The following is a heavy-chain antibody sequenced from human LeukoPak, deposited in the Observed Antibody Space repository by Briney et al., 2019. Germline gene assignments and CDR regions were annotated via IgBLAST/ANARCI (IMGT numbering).Heavy chain of an antibody. D-gene: IGHD1-26*01. J-gene: IGHJ4*02. V-gene: IGHV1-2*02. CDR2: INPNSGGT. CDR3: ARIVLEGSGSWTPIEDY. Sequence: GASVKVSCKASGYTFTGYCMHWVRQAPGQGLEWMGWINPNSGGTNYTQKFQGRVTMTRDTSISTAYMELSRLRSDDTAVYYCARIVLEGSGSWTPIEDYWGQGTLVTVSS. CDR1: GYTFTGYC.